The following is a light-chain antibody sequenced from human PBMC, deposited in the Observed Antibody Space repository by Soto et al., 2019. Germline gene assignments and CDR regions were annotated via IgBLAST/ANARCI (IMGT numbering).Light chain of an antibody. V-gene: IGLV4-69*01. CDR1: SRHSSYA. J-gene: IGLJ2*01. CDR2: LNSDGRH. CDR3: QTWGTGILV. Sequence: QSVLTQSPSASASLGASVKLTCTLSSRHSSYAIAWHQQQPEKGPRYLMKLNSDGRHTKGDGIPDRFSGSSSGTERYLTISSLQSEDEADYYCQTWGTGILVFGGGTKVTVL.